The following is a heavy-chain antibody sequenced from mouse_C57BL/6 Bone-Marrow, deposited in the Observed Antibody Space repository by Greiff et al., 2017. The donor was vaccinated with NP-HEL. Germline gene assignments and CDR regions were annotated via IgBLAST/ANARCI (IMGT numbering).Heavy chain of an antibody. V-gene: IGHV10-1*01. Sequence: EVHLVESGGGLVQPKGSLKLSCAASGFSFNTYAMNWVRQAPGKGLEWVARIRSKSNNYATYYADSVKDRFTISRDDSESMLYLQMNNLKTEDTAMYYCVRRAGSWFAYWGQGTLVTVSA. D-gene: IGHD3-3*01. CDR3: VRRAGSWFAY. CDR2: IRSKSNNYAT. CDR1: GFSFNTYA. J-gene: IGHJ3*01.